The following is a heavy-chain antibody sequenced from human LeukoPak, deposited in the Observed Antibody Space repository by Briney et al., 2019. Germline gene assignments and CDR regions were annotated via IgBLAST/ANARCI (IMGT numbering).Heavy chain of an antibody. V-gene: IGHV3-30*04. CDR3: ARDFRPVVGAAGTFDY. CDR2: ISYDGSEK. CDR1: GFTFSSYA. J-gene: IGHJ4*02. Sequence: PGGSLRLSCAASGFTFSSYAMDWVRQAPGKGLEWVAVISYDGSEKYYADSVKGRFTISRDNSKNTLSLQMNSLRAEDTAVYYCARDFRPVVGAAGTFDYWGQGTLVTVSS. D-gene: IGHD6-13*01.